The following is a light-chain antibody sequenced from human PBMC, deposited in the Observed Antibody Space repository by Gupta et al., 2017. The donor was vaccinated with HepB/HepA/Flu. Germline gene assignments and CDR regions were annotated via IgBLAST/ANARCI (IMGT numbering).Light chain of an antibody. CDR3: QQANSFPRT. Sequence: DIQMTQSPSSVSASVGDRVTITCRASPTISNRLAWYQQKPGKAPKLLISGASSLQSGVPSRFSGSGSGTDFTLTIRSLQPEDFATYYCQQANSFPRTFGGGTRVEIK. V-gene: IGKV1-12*01. CDR1: PTISNR. CDR2: GAS. J-gene: IGKJ4*01.